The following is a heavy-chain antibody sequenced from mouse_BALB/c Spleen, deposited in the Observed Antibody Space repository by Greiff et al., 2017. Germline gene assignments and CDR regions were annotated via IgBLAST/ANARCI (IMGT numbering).Heavy chain of an antibody. CDR3: ARHEDCDY. J-gene: IGHJ2*01. CDR2: ISNGGGST. V-gene: IGHV5-12-2*01. Sequence: EVQVVESGGGLVQPGGSLKLSCAASGFTFSSYTMSWVRQTPEKRLEWVAYISNGGGSTYYPDTVKGRFTISRDNAKNTLYLQMSSLKSEDTAMYDCARHEDCDYWGQGTTLTVSS. CDR1: GFTFSSYT.